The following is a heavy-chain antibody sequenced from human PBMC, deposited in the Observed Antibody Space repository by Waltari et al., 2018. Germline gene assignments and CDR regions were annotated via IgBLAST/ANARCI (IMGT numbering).Heavy chain of an antibody. D-gene: IGHD6-19*01. Sequence: QLLESGGGWRQAGGYLRPPCAASRLPFSNLPRSWVRQAPGKGPEWVSGITSGGGDTYYTDSVRGRFTISRDNSKNTVYLQMNSLRHEDTAVYYCAKEIYRIGRPCFDYWGQGVRVTVSS. CDR2: ITSGGGDT. V-gene: IGHV3-23*01. J-gene: IGHJ4*02. CDR1: RLPFSNLP. CDR3: AKEIYRIGRPCFDY.